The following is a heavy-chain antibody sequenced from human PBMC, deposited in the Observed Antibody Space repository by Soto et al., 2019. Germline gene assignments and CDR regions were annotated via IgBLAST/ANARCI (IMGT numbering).Heavy chain of an antibody. D-gene: IGHD3-22*01. CDR2: IYYSGST. CDR1: GGSISSGGYY. J-gene: IGHJ4*02. CDR3: AGWWGYYYYFDY. Sequence: SETLSLTCTVSGGSISSGGYYWSWIRQHPGKGLEWIGYIYYSGSTYYNPSLKSRVTISVDTSKNQFSLKLSSVTAADTAVYYCAGWWGYYYYFDYWGQGTLVTVSS. V-gene: IGHV4-31*03.